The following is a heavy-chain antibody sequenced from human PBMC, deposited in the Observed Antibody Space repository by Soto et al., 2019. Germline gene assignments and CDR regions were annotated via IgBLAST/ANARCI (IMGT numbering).Heavy chain of an antibody. CDR3: ARDLGGSYYAPVDY. CDR1: GYTFTSYG. V-gene: IGHV1-18*01. CDR2: ISAYNGNT. J-gene: IGHJ4*02. D-gene: IGHD1-26*01. Sequence: QVQLVQSGAEVKKPGASVKVSCKASGYTFTSYGISWVRQAPGQGLEWMGWISAYNGNTKYAQKPQGRVTMTTDTPTSTAYMELRSLRSDATAVYYCARDLGGSYYAPVDYWGQGTLVTVSS.